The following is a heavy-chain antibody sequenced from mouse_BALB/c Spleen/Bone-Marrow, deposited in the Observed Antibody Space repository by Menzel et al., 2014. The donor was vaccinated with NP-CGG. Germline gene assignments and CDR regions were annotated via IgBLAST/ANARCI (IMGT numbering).Heavy chain of an antibody. CDR2: INPESNTI. CDR3: ARLGYYGWFAY. V-gene: IGHV4-1*02. D-gene: IGHD2-3*01. J-gene: IGHJ3*01. CDR1: GFDFSRYW. Sequence: DVKLVESGGGLVQPGGSLKLSCAASGFDFSRYWMSWVRQAPGKGLQWIGEINPESNTINYTPSLKDKFIIPRDNAKNTLYLQMSKVRSGDTALYCCARLGYYGWFAYWGQGTLVTVSA.